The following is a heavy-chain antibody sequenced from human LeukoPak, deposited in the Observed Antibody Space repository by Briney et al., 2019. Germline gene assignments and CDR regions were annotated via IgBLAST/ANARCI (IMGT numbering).Heavy chain of an antibody. CDR2: IDPSGGST. Sequence: VASVKVSCKASGYTFTTYFMNWVRQAPGQGLEWMGIIDPSGGSTSYAQKFQGRVTITADESTTTAYMEVSSLRSEDTAVYYCARGEVPPHYFDSWGQGTLVTVSS. V-gene: IGHV1-46*01. CDR3: ARGEVPPHYFDS. J-gene: IGHJ4*02. CDR1: GYTFTTYF.